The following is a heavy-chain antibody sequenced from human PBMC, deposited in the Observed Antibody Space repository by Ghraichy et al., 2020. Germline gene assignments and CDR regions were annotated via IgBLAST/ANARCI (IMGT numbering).Heavy chain of an antibody. CDR2: IYYSGST. D-gene: IGHD3-16*01. CDR3: ARHLAYVYYFDY. Sequence: SETLSLTCTVSGGSISSSSYYWGWIRQPPGKGLEWIGSIYYSGSTYYNPSLKSRVTISVDTSKNQFSLKLSSVTAADTAVYYCARHLAYVYYFDYWGQGTLVTVSS. J-gene: IGHJ4*02. CDR1: GGSISSSSYY. V-gene: IGHV4-39*01.